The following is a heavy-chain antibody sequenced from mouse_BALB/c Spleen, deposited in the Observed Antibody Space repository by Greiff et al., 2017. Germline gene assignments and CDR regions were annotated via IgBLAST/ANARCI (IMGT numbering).Heavy chain of an antibody. D-gene: IGHD2-1*01. CDR3: TRGGYGNWFAY. CDR1: GFTFSSYG. Sequence: EVQRVESGGGLVQPGGSLKLSCAASGFTFSSYGMSWVRQTPDKRLELVATINSNGGSTYYPDSVKGRFTISRDNAKNTLYLQMSSLKSEDTAMYYGTRGGYGNWFAYWGQGTLVTVSA. J-gene: IGHJ3*01. CDR2: INSNGGST. V-gene: IGHV5-6-3*01.